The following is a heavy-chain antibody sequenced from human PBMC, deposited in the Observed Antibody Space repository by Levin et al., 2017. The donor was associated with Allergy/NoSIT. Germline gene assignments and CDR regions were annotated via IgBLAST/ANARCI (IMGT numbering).Heavy chain of an antibody. V-gene: IGHV3-30*03. J-gene: IGHJ6*02. D-gene: IGHD2-2*01. CDR1: GFTFRSYG. CDR3: ARDPRLAGSPAYGMDV. CDR2: ISYDGSNK. Sequence: GGSLRLSCAASGFTFRSYGMHWVRQAPGKGLEWVAVISYDGSNKYYADSVKGRFTMSRDNSKNTLYMQMNSLRAEDTAVYYCARDPRLAGSPAYGMDVWGQGTTVTVSS.